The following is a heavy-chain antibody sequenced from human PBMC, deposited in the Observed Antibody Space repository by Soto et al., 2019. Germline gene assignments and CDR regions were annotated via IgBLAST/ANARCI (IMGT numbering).Heavy chain of an antibody. Sequence: GGSLRLSCAGSGFIFKNYVMNCVRQAPGKGLEWVSGITGSGDTTYCADSVKGRFTISRDNSKSTLYLQMNSLRAEGTAVYYCAKIRLPPRYFDHWGQRSLVTVSS. CDR2: ITGSGDTT. CDR1: GFIFKNYV. V-gene: IGHV3-23*01. CDR3: AKIRLPPRYFDH. J-gene: IGHJ4*02.